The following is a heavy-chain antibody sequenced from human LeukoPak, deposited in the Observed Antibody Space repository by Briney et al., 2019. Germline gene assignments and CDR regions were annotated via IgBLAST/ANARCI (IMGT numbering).Heavy chain of an antibody. J-gene: IGHJ6*03. CDR2: IYHSGST. Sequence: SQTLSLTXTVSGGSMSSGSYYWSWIRQPAGKGLEWIGRIYHSGSTNYNPSLKSRVTMSIDTSKNQFSLTLSFVTAADTAVYYCARQHDSYYYYYIDVWGSGTTVTVSS. CDR3: ARQHDSYYYYYIDV. CDR1: GGSMSSGSYY. V-gene: IGHV4-61*02.